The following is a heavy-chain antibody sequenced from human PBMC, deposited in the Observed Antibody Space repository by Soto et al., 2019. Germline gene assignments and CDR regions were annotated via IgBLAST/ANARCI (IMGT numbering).Heavy chain of an antibody. Sequence: QVQLLQSGAEVKKPGASVTVSCKASGYTCTNYDINWVRQATGQGLEWMGYMTPNSGNTGYAQKFQGRVALSRDTSISTVYMELSSLRSEDTAVYYCTRGDYWGQGTLVTVSS. CDR1: GYTCTNYD. V-gene: IGHV1-8*01. CDR3: TRGDY. CDR2: MTPNSGNT. J-gene: IGHJ4*02.